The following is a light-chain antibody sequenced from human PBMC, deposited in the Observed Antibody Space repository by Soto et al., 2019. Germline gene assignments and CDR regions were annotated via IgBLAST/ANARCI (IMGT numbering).Light chain of an antibody. J-gene: IGKJ4*01. Sequence: DIQMTQSPSSVSASIGNTFTITCRASQDISILLAWYQKKQGRAPKLLIYGASTLESWVPSRLSGSGYGTDLTITISGMKNDDFETYYCLQDSNYTLTFGQGTKVDIK. CDR2: GAS. CDR3: LQDSNYTLT. CDR1: QDISIL. V-gene: IGKV1-12*01.